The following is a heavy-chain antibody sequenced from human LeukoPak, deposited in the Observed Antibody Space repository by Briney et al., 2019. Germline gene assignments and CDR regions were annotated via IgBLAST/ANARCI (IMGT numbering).Heavy chain of an antibody. J-gene: IGHJ3*02. Sequence: ASVKVSCKASGGTFSSYAISWVRQAPGQGLEWMGWISAYNGNTNYAQKLQGRVTMTTDTSTSTAYMELRSLRSDDTAVYYCARPSVPAAVDDAFDIWGQGTMVTVSS. CDR1: GGTFSSYA. CDR3: ARPSVPAAVDDAFDI. CDR2: ISAYNGNT. V-gene: IGHV1-18*01. D-gene: IGHD2-2*01.